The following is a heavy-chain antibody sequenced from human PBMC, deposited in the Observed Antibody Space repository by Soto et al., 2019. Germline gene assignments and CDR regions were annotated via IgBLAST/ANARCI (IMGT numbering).Heavy chain of an antibody. Sequence: QMQLVQSGGGLVKPGGSLTLSCKASGFTFSDYYMIWVRQTPGKGLEWLSYISDSGSTIYYADFVRARFTIFRVNAANSVYLQLDGLTDGDTAFYYCARGGSGWTRGGWLGPWGQGSLVTVSS. J-gene: IGHJ5*02. CDR2: ISDSGSTI. V-gene: IGHV3-11*01. CDR3: ARGGSGWTRGGWLGP. CDR1: GFTFSDYY. D-gene: IGHD6-25*01.